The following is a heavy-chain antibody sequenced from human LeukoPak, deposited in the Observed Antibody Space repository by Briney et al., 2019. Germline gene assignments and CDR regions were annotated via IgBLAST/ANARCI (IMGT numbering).Heavy chain of an antibody. CDR1: GGSFSGYY. D-gene: IGHD3-3*01. V-gene: IGHV4-34*01. Sequence: SETLSLTCAVYGGSFSGYYWSWIRQPPGKGLEWIGEINHSGSTNYNPSLKSRVTISVDTSKKQFSLRLSSVTAADTAVYYCARKGPKVTIFGVVNRKTYMDVWGKGTTVTVSS. J-gene: IGHJ6*03. CDR3: ARKGPKVTIFGVVNRKTYMDV. CDR2: INHSGST.